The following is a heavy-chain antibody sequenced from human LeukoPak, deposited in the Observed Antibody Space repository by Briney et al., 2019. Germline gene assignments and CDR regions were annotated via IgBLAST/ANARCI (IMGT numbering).Heavy chain of an antibody. CDR3: ARGSHDDDSSGYYYYYYYMDV. V-gene: IGHV1-18*01. D-gene: IGHD3-22*01. J-gene: IGHJ6*03. CDR1: GYTFTSYG. Sequence: GASVKVSCKASGYTFTSYGISWVRQAPGQGLEWMGWISAYNGNTNYAQKLQGRVTMTTDTSTSTAYMELRSLRSDDTAVYYCARGSHDDDSSGYYYYYYYMDVWGKGTTVTVSS. CDR2: ISAYNGNT.